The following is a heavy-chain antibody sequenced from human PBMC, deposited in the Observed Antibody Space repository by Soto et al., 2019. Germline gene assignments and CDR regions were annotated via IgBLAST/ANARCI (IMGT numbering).Heavy chain of an antibody. CDR3: AGDLHDGDYGAAHY. CDR2: INQGGSA. J-gene: IGHJ4*02. D-gene: IGHD4-17*01. Sequence: QVQLQQWGAGLLKPSETLSLTCAVYGGSFRGYYWRWIRQPPGKGLEWIGEINQGGSANNNPSLKSRVTMSVAPARNQFSLKLRSVTAADTAVYDCAGDLHDGDYGAAHYWGQGTLVTVSS. V-gene: IGHV4-34*01. CDR1: GGSFRGYY.